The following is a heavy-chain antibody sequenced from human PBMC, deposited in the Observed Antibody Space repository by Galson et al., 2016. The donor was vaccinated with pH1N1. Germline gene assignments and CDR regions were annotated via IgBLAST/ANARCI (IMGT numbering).Heavy chain of an antibody. Sequence: SLRLSCAASGFTFTNYALHWVRQAPGKGLEWVSFISVSSLSTYYADSVKGRFTISRDTSKNTVHLQMKSLRAEDTAVYYCAKDHNQRVFELGNFDLWGRGTLVTVSS. V-gene: IGHV3-23*01. CDR2: ISVSSLST. CDR3: AKDHNQRVFELGNFDL. J-gene: IGHJ2*01. D-gene: IGHD1-14*01. CDR1: GFTFTNYA.